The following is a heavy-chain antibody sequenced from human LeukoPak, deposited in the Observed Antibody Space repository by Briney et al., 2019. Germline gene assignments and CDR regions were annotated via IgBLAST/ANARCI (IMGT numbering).Heavy chain of an antibody. CDR3: ARDRGGSGPTTVDY. CDR1: GFTFSTYW. Sequence: GGSLRLSCAASGFTFSTYWMHWVRQAPGKGLVWVSRITSDGSGTIYADSVKGRFPISRDNAKNTMYLQMNSLRAEDTAVYYCARDRGGSGPTTVDYWGQGTLVTVSS. D-gene: IGHD6-19*01. CDR2: ITSDGSGT. V-gene: IGHV3-74*01. J-gene: IGHJ4*02.